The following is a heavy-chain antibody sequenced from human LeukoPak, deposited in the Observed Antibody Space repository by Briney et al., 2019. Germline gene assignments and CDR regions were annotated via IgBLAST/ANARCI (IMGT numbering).Heavy chain of an antibody. J-gene: IGHJ4*02. CDR1: GFTFSSYA. CDR2: ISGSGGST. CDR3: ATVVPAAIVDY. D-gene: IGHD2-2*01. V-gene: IGHV3-23*01. Sequence: GGSLRLSCAASGFTFSSYAMSWVRQAPGKGLEWVSAISGSGGSTYYADSVKGRFAISRDNSKNTLYLQMNSLRAEDAAVYYCATVVPAAIVDYWGQGTLVTVSS.